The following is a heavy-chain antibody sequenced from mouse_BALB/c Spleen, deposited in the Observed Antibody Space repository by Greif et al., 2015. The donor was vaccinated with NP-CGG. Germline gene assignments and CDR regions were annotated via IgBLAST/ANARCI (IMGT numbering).Heavy chain of an antibody. Sequence: EVKLMESGGGLVKPGGSLKLSCAASGFAFSSYDMSWVRQTPEKRLEWVAYISSGGGSTYYPDTVKGRFTISRDNAKNTPCLHMSSLKSENTAMYYCARIYYDYAMGYWGPGTPLTVSS. D-gene: IGHD2-4*01. V-gene: IGHV5-12-1*01. CDR2: ISSGGGST. J-gene: IGHJ2*01. CDR1: GFAFSSYD. CDR3: ARIYYDYAMGY.